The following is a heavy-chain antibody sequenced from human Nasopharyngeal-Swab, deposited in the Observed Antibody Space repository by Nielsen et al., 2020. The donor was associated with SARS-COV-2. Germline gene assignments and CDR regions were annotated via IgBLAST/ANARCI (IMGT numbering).Heavy chain of an antibody. Sequence: GESLKISCAASGFTVSSNYMSWVRQAPGKGLEWVSVIYSGGSTYYADSVKGRFTISRDNSKNTLYLQMNSLRAEDTAVYYCARGISISYSSSFSAFDIWGQGTMVTVSS. V-gene: IGHV3-53*01. D-gene: IGHD6-13*01. CDR1: GFTVSSNY. CDR2: IYSGGST. J-gene: IGHJ3*02. CDR3: ARGISISYSSSFSAFDI.